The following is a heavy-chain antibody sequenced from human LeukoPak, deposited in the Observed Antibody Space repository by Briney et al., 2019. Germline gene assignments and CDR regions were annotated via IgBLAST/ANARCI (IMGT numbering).Heavy chain of an antibody. CDR2: IYYSGST. V-gene: IGHV4-39*01. J-gene: IGHJ4*02. CDR3: ARGPITMVRGVYYFDY. D-gene: IGHD3-10*01. CDR1: GGSISSSSYY. Sequence: SETLSLTCTVSGGSISSSSYYWGWIRQPPGKGLEWIGSIYYSGSTYYNPSLKSRVTISVDTSKNQFSLKLSSVTAADTAVYYCARGPITMVRGVYYFDYWGQGTLVTVSS.